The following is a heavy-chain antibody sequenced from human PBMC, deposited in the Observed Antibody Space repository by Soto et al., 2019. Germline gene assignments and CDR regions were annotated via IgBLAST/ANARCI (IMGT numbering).Heavy chain of an antibody. CDR1: GFTFSSYS. CDR3: ARAVVVVPAATPTYYYYYGMDV. Sequence: PGGSLRLSCAASGFTFSSYSMNWVRQAPGKGMEWVSSISSSSSYIYYADSVKGRFTISRDNAKNSLYLQMNSLRAEDTAVYYSARAVVVVPAATPTYYYYYGMDVWGQGTTVTVSS. CDR2: ISSSSSYI. J-gene: IGHJ6*02. V-gene: IGHV3-21*01. D-gene: IGHD2-2*01.